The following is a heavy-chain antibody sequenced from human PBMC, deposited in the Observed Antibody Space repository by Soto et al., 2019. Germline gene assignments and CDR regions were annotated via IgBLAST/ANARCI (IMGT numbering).Heavy chain of an antibody. J-gene: IGHJ4*02. V-gene: IGHV1-18*01. CDR2: ISAYNGNT. CDR3: ARDKGSKAWYYFFDF. Sequence: QVHLVQSRAEVKKPGASVQVSCKASGYTFTTYGIAWVRLAPGQGLEWLGWISAYNGNTNYAQKFQGRVTMTTETSTNTAYMEVRSLRSDDTAVYYCARDKGSKAWYYFFDFWGQGTLVTVSS. CDR1: GYTFTTYG. D-gene: IGHD1-26*01.